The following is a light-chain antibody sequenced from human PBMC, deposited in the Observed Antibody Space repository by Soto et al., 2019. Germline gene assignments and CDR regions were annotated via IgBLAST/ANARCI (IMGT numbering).Light chain of an antibody. CDR2: GAA. V-gene: IGKV3-15*01. Sequence: EIVITQSPATLCVSPGERVTLSSRASQSVSSNLAWYQQKVGQAPVLLIYGAATRATGIPARFSGSGSGTEFTLTIRTLQSEDFAVYYCQQYNNWPPSTFGQGTKVDI. CDR1: QSVSSN. J-gene: IGKJ1*01. CDR3: QQYNNWPPST.